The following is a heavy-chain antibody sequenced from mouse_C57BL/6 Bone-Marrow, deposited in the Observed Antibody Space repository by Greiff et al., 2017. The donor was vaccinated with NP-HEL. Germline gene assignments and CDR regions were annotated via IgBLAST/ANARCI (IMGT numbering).Heavy chain of an antibody. D-gene: IGHD2-5*01. CDR1: GYTFTSYG. J-gene: IGHJ3*01. V-gene: IGHV1-81*01. Sequence: VQLQESGAELARPGASVKLSCKASGYTFTSYGISWVKQRTGQGLEWIGEIYPRSGNTYYNEKFKGKATLTADKSSSTAYMELRSLTSEDSAVYFCARSGPPYYSNLFAYWGQGTLVTVSA. CDR3: ARSGPPYYSNLFAY. CDR2: IYPRSGNT.